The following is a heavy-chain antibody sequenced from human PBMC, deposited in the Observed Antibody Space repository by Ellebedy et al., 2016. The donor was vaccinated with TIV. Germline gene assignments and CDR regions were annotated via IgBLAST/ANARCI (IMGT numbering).Heavy chain of an antibody. V-gene: IGHV1-46*01. CDR2: INPSGGRT. CDR1: GYTFSSYY. Sequence: AASVKVSCKASGYTFSSYYMHWVRQPPGQGLEWMGIINPSGGRTSYAQKFQGRVTMTRDTSTSTVYMELSSLRSEDTAVYYWARVPGQASGSYRYPYYFVYWGQGTLVTVSS. J-gene: IGHJ4*02. CDR3: ARVPGQASGSYRYPYYFVY. D-gene: IGHD3-16*02.